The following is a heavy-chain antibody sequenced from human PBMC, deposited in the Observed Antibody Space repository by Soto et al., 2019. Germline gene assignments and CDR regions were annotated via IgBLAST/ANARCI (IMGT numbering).Heavy chain of an antibody. CDR1: GFTFSSYS. J-gene: IGHJ5*02. Sequence: GGSLRLSCAASGFTFSSYSMNWVRQAPGKGLEWVSSISSSSSYIYYADSVKGRFTISRDNAKNSLYLQMNSLRAEDTAVYYCARDPCSSTSCYGSWFDPWGQGTLVTVSS. V-gene: IGHV3-21*01. CDR3: ARDPCSSTSCYGSWFDP. D-gene: IGHD2-2*01. CDR2: ISSSSSYI.